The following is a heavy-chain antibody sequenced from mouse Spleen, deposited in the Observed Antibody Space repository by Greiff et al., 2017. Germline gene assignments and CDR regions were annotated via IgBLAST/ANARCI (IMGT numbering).Heavy chain of an antibody. CDR2: INPNNGGT. D-gene: IGHD2-1*01. CDR1: GYTFTDYN. CDR3: ARRYYGNYRYFDV. Sequence: VQLQQSGPELVKPGASVKIPCKASGYTFTDYNMDWVKQSHGKSLEWIGDINPNNGGTIYNQKFKGKATLTVDKSSSTAYMELRSLTSEDTAVYYCARRYYGNYRYFDVWGAGTTVTVSS. J-gene: IGHJ1*01. V-gene: IGHV1-18*01.